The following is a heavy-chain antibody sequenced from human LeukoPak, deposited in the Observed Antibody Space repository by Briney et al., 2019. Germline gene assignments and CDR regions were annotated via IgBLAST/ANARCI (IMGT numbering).Heavy chain of an antibody. Sequence: PGRSLRLSCAASGFTFSSYGMHWVRQAPGKGLEWVAVIWYDGSNKYYADSVKGRFTISGDNSKNTLYLQMNSLRAEDTAVYYCTAQRGYDPTDYWGQGTLVTVSS. J-gene: IGHJ4*02. CDR1: GFTFSSYG. CDR3: TAQRGYDPTDY. CDR2: IWYDGSNK. D-gene: IGHD5-12*01. V-gene: IGHV3-33*01.